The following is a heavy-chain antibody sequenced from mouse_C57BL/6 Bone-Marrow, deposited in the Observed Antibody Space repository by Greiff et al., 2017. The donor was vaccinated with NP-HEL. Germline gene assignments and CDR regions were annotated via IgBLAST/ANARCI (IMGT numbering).Heavy chain of an antibody. V-gene: IGHV1-75*01. Sequence: VQLQESGPELVKPGASVKISCKASGYTFTDYYINWVKQRPGQGLEWIGWIFPGSGSTYYNEKFKGKATLTVDKSSSTAYMLLSSLTSEDSAVYFCARKWLLLYYAMDYWGQGTSVTVSS. D-gene: IGHD2-3*01. CDR2: IFPGSGST. J-gene: IGHJ4*01. CDR1: GYTFTDYY. CDR3: ARKWLLLYYAMDY.